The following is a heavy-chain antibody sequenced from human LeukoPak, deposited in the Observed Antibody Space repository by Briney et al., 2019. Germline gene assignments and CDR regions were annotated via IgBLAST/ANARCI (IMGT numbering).Heavy chain of an antibody. CDR3: ARDSGSFSLDL. J-gene: IGHJ5*02. Sequence: GGSLRLSCAASGFTFSSYSMNWVRQAPGKGLEWVSSISGRSSYIYYADSVKGRFTISRDNAKNSLYLQMNNLRVEDTAVYYCARDSGSFSLDLWGQGTLVTVSS. CDR2: ISGRSSYI. V-gene: IGHV3-21*01. CDR1: GFTFSSYS. D-gene: IGHD3-10*01.